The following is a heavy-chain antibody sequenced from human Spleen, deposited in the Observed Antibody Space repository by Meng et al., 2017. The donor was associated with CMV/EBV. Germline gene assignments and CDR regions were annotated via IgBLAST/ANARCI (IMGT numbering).Heavy chain of an antibody. CDR3: ARDLYYDILTGYSTRGGMDV. CDR1: GGSISSGDYY. CDR2: IYYSGTT. J-gene: IGHJ6*02. D-gene: IGHD3-9*01. Sequence: LRLSCTVYGGSISSGDYYWSWIRQPPGKGLEWIGYIYYSGTTYYNPSLKSRVTISVDTSTNQFSLKLSSVTAADTAVYYCARDLYYDILTGYSTRGGMDVWGQGTTVTVSS. V-gene: IGHV4-30-4*08.